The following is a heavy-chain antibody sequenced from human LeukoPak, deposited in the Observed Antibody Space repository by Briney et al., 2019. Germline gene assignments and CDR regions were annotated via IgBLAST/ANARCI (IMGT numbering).Heavy chain of an antibody. CDR1: GGSISSSSYY. D-gene: IGHD6-13*01. CDR3: ARLNSSSCPNFDY. V-gene: IGHV4-39*07. CDR2: IYYSGST. J-gene: IGHJ4*02. Sequence: SETLSLTCTVSGGSISSSSYYWGWIRQPPGKGLEWIGRIYYSGSTYYNPSLKSRVTISVDTSKNQFSLKLSSVTAADTAVYYCARLNSSSCPNFDYWGQGTLVTVSS.